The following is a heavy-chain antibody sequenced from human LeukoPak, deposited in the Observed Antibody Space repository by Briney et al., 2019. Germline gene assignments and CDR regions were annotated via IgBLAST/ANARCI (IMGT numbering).Heavy chain of an antibody. Sequence: PGGSLRLSCAASGFTFSSYAMSWVRQAPGKGLEWVSAISGSGGSTYYADSVKGRFTISRDNSKNSLYLQMNSLRAEDTAVYYCARGLYYAFWSGYFAPAFDYWGQGTLVTVSS. CDR1: GFTFSSYA. CDR2: ISGSGGST. J-gene: IGHJ4*02. V-gene: IGHV3-23*01. D-gene: IGHD3-3*01. CDR3: ARGLYYAFWSGYFAPAFDY.